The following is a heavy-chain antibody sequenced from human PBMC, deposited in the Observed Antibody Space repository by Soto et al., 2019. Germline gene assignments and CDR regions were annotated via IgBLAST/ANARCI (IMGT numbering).Heavy chain of an antibody. Sequence: GGSLRLSCAASGFTVSSNYMSWVRQAPGKGLEWVSVIYSGGSIYYADSVKGRCTISRENSKNTLDLQINSRRAEDTAVYYCARAPLTGMDVWGQGTTVTVSS. D-gene: IGHD3-9*01. V-gene: IGHV3-53*01. CDR1: GFTVSSNY. CDR2: IYSGGSI. CDR3: ARAPLTGMDV. J-gene: IGHJ6*02.